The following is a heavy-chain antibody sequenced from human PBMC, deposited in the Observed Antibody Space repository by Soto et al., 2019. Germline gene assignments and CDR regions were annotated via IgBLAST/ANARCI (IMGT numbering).Heavy chain of an antibody. D-gene: IGHD5-18*01. Sequence: GGSLRLSCAASGFTFSNAWMSWVRQAPGKGLEWVGRIKSNTAGGTTDFVAPVKGRFTISRDDSQNTLYLQMDSLKTEDTAVYYCSHGYYQYFNSWGPGTLVTVSS. J-gene: IGHJ4*02. V-gene: IGHV3-15*01. CDR1: GFTFSNAW. CDR3: SHGYYQYFNS. CDR2: IKSNTAGGTT.